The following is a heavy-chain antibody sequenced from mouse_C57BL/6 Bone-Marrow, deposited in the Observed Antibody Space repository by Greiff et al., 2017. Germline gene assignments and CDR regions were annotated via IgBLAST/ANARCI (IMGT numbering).Heavy chain of an antibody. Sequence: QVQLQQPGTELVKPGASVKLSCKASGYTFTSYWMHWVKQRPGQGLEWIGNINPSNGGTNYNEKFKSKATLTVDKSSSTAYMQLSSLTSEDSAGYYCAREFPYYYGSSDGPPVYYDYWGQGTTLTVSS. CDR2: INPSNGGT. CDR1: GYTFTSYW. V-gene: IGHV1-53*01. D-gene: IGHD1-1*01. J-gene: IGHJ2*01. CDR3: AREFPYYYGSSDGPPVYYDY.